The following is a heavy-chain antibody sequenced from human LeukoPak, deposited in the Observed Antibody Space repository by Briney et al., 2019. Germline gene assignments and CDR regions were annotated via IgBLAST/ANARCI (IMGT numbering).Heavy chain of an antibody. J-gene: IGHJ4*02. V-gene: IGHV3-30-3*01. D-gene: IGHD3-10*01. CDR2: ISYDGSNK. CDR1: GFTFSSYV. CDR3: ARGSGSYYYFDY. Sequence: QSGGSLRLSCAASGFTFSSYVMSWVRQAPGKGLEWVAVISYDGSNKYYADSVKGRFTISRDNSKNTLYLQMNSLRAEDTAVYYCARGSGSYYYFDYWGQGTLVTVSS.